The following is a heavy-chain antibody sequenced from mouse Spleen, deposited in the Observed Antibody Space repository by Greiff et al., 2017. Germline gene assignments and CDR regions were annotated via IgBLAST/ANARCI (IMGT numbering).Heavy chain of an antibody. Sequence: QVHVKQPGAELVRPGSSVKLSCKASGYTFTSYWMDWVKQRPGQGLEWIGNIYPSDSETHYNQKFKDKATLTVDKSSSTAYMQLSSLTSEDSAVYYCAREPYGYDGYFDVWGAGTTVTVSS. J-gene: IGHJ1*01. CDR1: GYTFTSYW. CDR2: IYPSDSET. CDR3: AREPYGYDGYFDV. V-gene: IGHV1-61*01. D-gene: IGHD2-2*01.